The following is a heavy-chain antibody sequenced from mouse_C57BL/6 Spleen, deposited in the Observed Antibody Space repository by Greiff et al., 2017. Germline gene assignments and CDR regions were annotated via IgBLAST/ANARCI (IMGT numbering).Heavy chain of an antibody. CDR1: GYTFTSYT. D-gene: IGHD1-1*01. V-gene: IGHV1-4*01. CDR2: INPSGGYT. CDR3: ARSGSSYAGGLWYFGV. J-gene: IGHJ1*03. Sequence: VQLQQSGAELARPGASVKMSCKASGYTFTSYTMHWVKQRPGQGLEWIGYINPSGGYTKYNQKFKDKATLTADKSSSTAYMQLSSLTSEDSAVSFCARSGSSYAGGLWYFGVWGTGTAVTVSS.